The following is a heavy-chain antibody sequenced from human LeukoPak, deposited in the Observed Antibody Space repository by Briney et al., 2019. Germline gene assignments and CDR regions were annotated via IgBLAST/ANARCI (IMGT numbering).Heavy chain of an antibody. J-gene: IGHJ4*02. D-gene: IGHD5-24*01. CDR2: IWYSGDTE. Sequence: GTSLRLSCAASGFTFNDFGMHWVRLAPGKGLEWVAVIWYSGDTERYADSVKGRVSISRNNSTNTLYLQMDSLRAEDTAIYDWAKSRGDRERRLHFDSWGQGTLVTVSS. CDR1: GFTFNDFG. CDR3: AKSRGDRERRLHFDS. V-gene: IGHV3-33*06.